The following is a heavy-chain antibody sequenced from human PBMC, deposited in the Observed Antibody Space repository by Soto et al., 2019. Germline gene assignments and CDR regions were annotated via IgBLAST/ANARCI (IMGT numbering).Heavy chain of an antibody. CDR1: GFTFNNYA. CDR3: AKGRGGSGSLSPRVDF. J-gene: IGHJ4*02. V-gene: IGHV3-23*01. D-gene: IGHD3-10*01. Sequence: EVQLLESGGGLVQPGGSLRLSCAASGFTFNNYAMTWVRQAPWKGLEWVSAISGGGDTTSYADSVKGRFTVSRDGSKNTLYLQMSSLRAEHTALYYCAKGRGGSGSLSPRVDFWGQGTMVTVSS. CDR2: ISGGGDTT.